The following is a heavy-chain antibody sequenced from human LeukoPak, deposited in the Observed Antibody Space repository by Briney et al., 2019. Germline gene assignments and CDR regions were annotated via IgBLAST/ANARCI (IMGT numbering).Heavy chain of an antibody. CDR3: ARDRCGGDCYLFDL. Sequence: GGSLRLSCAVSGFTFSSYAIHWVRQAPGKGLEWVAVTSGDGNNKKYADSVKGRFTISRDNSKNTLYLQMNSLRAEDTAVYYCARDRCGGDCYLFDLWGRGTLVTVSS. CDR2: TSGDGNNK. D-gene: IGHD2-21*02. V-gene: IGHV3-30-3*01. J-gene: IGHJ2*01. CDR1: GFTFSSYA.